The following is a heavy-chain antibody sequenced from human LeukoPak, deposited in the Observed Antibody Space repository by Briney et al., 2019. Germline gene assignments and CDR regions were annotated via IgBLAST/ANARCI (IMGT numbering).Heavy chain of an antibody. CDR1: GFTFSNYA. Sequence: GGSLRLSCAASGFTFSNYAMHWVRQAPGKGLEWVAVISYNGGVIFYANSVKGRFTISRDNSKNTLFLQMNSLRAEDTAVYYCARESGYSSSWYEHYYYYMDVWGKGTTVTISS. D-gene: IGHD6-13*01. CDR3: ARESGYSSSWYEHYYYYMDV. CDR2: ISYNGGVI. J-gene: IGHJ6*03. V-gene: IGHV3-30*04.